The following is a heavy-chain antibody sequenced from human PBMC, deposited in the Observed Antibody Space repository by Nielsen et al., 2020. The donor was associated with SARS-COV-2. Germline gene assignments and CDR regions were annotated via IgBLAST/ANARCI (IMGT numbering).Heavy chain of an antibody. CDR2: INHSGST. CDR3: ARVSRNYDILTGYERRDPFDY. Sequence: WLRQPPGKELEWIGEINHSGSTNYNPSLKSRVTISVDTSKNQFSLKLSSVTAADTAVYYCARVSRNYDILTGYERRDPFDYWGQGTLVTVSS. V-gene: IGHV4-34*01. J-gene: IGHJ4*02. D-gene: IGHD3-9*01.